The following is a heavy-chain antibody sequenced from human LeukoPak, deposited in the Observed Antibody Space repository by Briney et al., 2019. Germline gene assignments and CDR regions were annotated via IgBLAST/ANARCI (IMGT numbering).Heavy chain of an antibody. CDR3: ARDKYSRSGLYNWFDP. Sequence: GASVKVSCKASVYTFTIYGISSVRQAPGQGLEWMGWISAYNGNTNYAQKLQGRVTMTTDTSTSTAYMELRSLRSDDTAVYYCARDKYSRSGLYNWFDPWGQGTLVTVSS. D-gene: IGHD6-13*01. CDR2: ISAYNGNT. V-gene: IGHV1-18*01. CDR1: VYTFTIYG. J-gene: IGHJ5*02.